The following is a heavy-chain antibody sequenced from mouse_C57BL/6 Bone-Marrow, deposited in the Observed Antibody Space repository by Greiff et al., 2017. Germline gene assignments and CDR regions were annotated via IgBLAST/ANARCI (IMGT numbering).Heavy chain of an antibody. J-gene: IGHJ4*01. CDR1: GYTFTSYW. CDR3: TRSDGYYGVYAMDY. CDR2: IYPGNSDT. Sequence: EVQLQQSGTVLARPGASVKMSCKTSGYTFTSYWMHWVQQRPGQGLEWIGAIYPGNSDTSYNQKFKGKAKLTAVTSASTAYMELSSLTNEDSAVYYCTRSDGYYGVYAMDYWGQGTSVTVSS. D-gene: IGHD2-3*01. V-gene: IGHV1-5*01.